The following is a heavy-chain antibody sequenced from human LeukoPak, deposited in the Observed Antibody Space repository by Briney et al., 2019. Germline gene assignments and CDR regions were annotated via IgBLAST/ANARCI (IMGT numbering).Heavy chain of an antibody. CDR3: ARQYGTKYFQH. Sequence: GGALRLSCAASGFTFSSYWMSWVRQAPGKGLEWVANIKQDGSEKYYVDSVKGRFTISRDNAKNSLYLQMNSLRAEDTAVYYCARQYGTKYFQHWGQGTLVTVSS. V-gene: IGHV3-7*03. J-gene: IGHJ1*01. CDR2: IKQDGSEK. D-gene: IGHD1-26*01. CDR1: GFTFSSYW.